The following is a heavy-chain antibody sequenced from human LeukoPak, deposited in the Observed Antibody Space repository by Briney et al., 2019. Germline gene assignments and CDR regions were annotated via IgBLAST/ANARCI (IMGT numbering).Heavy chain of an antibody. V-gene: IGHV3-30-3*01. J-gene: IGHJ4*02. Sequence: GGSLRLSCAASGFTSSSYAMHWVRQAPGKGLEWVAVISYDGSNKYYADSVKGRFTISRDNSKNTLYLQMNSLRAEDTAVYYCASEVRARPGGDYWGQGTLVTVSS. D-gene: IGHD6-6*01. CDR3: ASEVRARPGGDY. CDR1: GFTSSSYA. CDR2: ISYDGSNK.